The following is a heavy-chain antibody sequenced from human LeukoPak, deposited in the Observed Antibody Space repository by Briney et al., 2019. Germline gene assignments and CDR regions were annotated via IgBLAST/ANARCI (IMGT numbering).Heavy chain of an antibody. V-gene: IGHV3-74*01. CDR3: ARGPNSNWSGLDF. D-gene: IGHD6-6*01. CDR2: ISPTGSTT. CDR1: GFSFSGHW. J-gene: IGHJ4*02. Sequence: GGSLRLSCTASGFSFSGHWMHWARQLPGKGLVWVSRISPTGSTTSYADSVKGRFTVSRDNAKNTLYLQVNNLRAEDTAVYYCARGPNSNWSGLDFGGQGTLLPVSS.